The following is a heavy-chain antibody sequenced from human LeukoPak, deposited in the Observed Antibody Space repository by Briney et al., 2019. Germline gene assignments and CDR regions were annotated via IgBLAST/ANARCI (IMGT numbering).Heavy chain of an antibody. D-gene: IGHD1-14*01. Sequence: GGSLRLSCAASGFTFSSYGMHWVRQAPGKGLEWVAVISYDGSNKYYADSVKGRFTISRDNSKNTLYLQMDSLRAEDTAVYYCAKTIVPTRNYDYYYGMDVWGQGTTVTVSS. V-gene: IGHV3-30*18. J-gene: IGHJ6*02. CDR3: AKTIVPTRNYDYYYGMDV. CDR2: ISYDGSNK. CDR1: GFTFSSYG.